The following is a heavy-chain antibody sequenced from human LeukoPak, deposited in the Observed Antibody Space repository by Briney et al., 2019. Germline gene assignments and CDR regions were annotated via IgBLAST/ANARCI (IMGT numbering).Heavy chain of an antibody. Sequence: GGSLRLSCAASGFSFSSCAMSWVRQAPGKGPQWVSGVSEDGNSRYYADSLKGRFTISRDNSANTVYLQMNNLADEDTAVYYCVKEGEGHSYAPKTGPSTWGQGTLVTVSS. D-gene: IGHD5-18*01. CDR1: GFSFSSCA. CDR2: VSEDGNSR. V-gene: IGHV3-23*01. CDR3: VKEGEGHSYAPKTGPST. J-gene: IGHJ5*02.